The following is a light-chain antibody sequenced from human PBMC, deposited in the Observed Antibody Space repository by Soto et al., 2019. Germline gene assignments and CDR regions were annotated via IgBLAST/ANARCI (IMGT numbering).Light chain of an antibody. CDR1: SSNIGEGNE. V-gene: IGLV1-40*01. Sequence: QSVLTQPPSVSGAPGQRVTISCTGSSSNIGEGNEVHWYQQLPRTAPKLLIYGNSNRPSGVPDRFSGSKSGTSASLAITGLQAEDEADYCQCYDNSLSGMVFGGGTQLTVL. CDR2: GNS. J-gene: IGLJ2*01. CDR3: QCYDNSLSGMV.